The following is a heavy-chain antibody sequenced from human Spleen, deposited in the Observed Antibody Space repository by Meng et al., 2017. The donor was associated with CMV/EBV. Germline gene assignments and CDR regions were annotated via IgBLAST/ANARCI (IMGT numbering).Heavy chain of an antibody. V-gene: IGHV4-39*07. CDR1: SLSRSTYH. CDR3: ARSYSGSFHYFDY. D-gene: IGHD1-26*01. J-gene: IGHJ4*02. Sequence: SLSRSTYHWGWIRQPPGKGLEWIGSIYYSGSTYYSPSLKSRVTISVDTSKNQFSLKLSSVTAADTAVYYCARSYSGSFHYFDYWGQGTLVTVSS. CDR2: IYYSGST.